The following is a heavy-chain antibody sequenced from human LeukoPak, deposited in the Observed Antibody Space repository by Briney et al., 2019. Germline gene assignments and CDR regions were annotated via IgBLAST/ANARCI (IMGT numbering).Heavy chain of an antibody. CDR1: GFTFGSPW. V-gene: IGHV3-33*08. CDR2: IWHDGGKR. D-gene: IGHD3-22*01. J-gene: IGHJ5*02. Sequence: GGSLRLSCAASGFTFGSPWMQWVRQAPGKGLEWVALIWHDGGKRYYADSVKGRFTISRDNSKNTLYLQMTTLRAEDTAAYYCARDADTSEFFSWLDLWGQGTLVTVSS. CDR3: ARDADTSEFFSWLDL.